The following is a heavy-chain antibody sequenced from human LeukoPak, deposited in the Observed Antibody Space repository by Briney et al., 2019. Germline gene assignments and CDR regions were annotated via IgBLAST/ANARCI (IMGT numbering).Heavy chain of an antibody. Sequence: GGSLRLSCAASGFTFSSYGMNWVRQAPGKGLEWVSVIYSGGSTYYADSVKGRFTISRDNSKNTLYLQMNSLRAEDTAVYYCARGPSRGFDPWGQGTLVTASS. V-gene: IGHV3-66*02. CDR3: ARGPSRGFDP. D-gene: IGHD6-13*01. CDR2: IYSGGST. J-gene: IGHJ5*02. CDR1: GFTFSSYG.